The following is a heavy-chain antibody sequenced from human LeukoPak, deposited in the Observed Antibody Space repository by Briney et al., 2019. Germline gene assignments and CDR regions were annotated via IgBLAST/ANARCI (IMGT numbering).Heavy chain of an antibody. Sequence: PGGSLRLPCAASGFTFSSNWMHWVRQAPGKGLVWVSRSNEDGSTTNYADSVKDRFTISRDNAKNTLYLQMNSLTAEDTAVYYCVRDLGGRSGHWGQGTLVTVSS. V-gene: IGHV3-74*01. CDR3: VRDLGGRSGH. D-gene: IGHD1-26*01. CDR2: SNEDGSTT. CDR1: GFTFSSNW. J-gene: IGHJ4*02.